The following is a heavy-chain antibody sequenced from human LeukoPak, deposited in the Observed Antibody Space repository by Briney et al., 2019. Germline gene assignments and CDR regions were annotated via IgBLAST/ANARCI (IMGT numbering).Heavy chain of an antibody. J-gene: IGHJ3*02. CDR2: IYYSGST. CDR3: ARDREAGPTVPRAFDI. CDR1: GGSISSYY. V-gene: IGHV4-59*01. Sequence: SETLSLTCTVSGGSISSYYWNWIRQPPGKGLEWIGYIYYSGSTRYNPSLKSRVTISVDTSKNQFSLKLSSVTAADTAVYYCARDREAGPTVPRAFDIWGQGTMVTVSS. D-gene: IGHD1-26*01.